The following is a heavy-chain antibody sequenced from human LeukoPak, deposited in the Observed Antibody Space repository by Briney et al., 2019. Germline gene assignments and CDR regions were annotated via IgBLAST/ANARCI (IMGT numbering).Heavy chain of an antibody. D-gene: IGHD3-22*01. J-gene: IGHJ4*02. CDR2: INPSGGST. V-gene: IGHV1-46*01. Sequence: ASVKVSCKASGYTFTSYYMHWVRQAPGQGLEWMGIINPSGGSTSYAQKFQGRVTMTRDTSTSTVYMELSSLRSEDTAVYYCAREPGVALGVGPSYDSSGYYEGLFDYWGQGTLVTVSS. CDR1: GYTFTSYY. CDR3: AREPGVALGVGPSYDSSGYYEGLFDY.